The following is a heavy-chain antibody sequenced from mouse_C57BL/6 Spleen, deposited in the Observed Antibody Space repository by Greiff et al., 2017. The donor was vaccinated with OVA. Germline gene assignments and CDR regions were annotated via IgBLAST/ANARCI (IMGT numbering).Heavy chain of an antibody. D-gene: IGHD2-4*01. V-gene: IGHV3-6*01. Sequence: EVKLMESGPGLVKPSQSLSLTCSVTGYSITSGYYWNWIRQFPGNKLEWMGYISYDGSNNYNPSLKNRISITRDTSKNQFFLKLNSVTTEDTATYYCASLYDYDDYAMDYWGQGTSVTVSS. J-gene: IGHJ4*01. CDR3: ASLYDYDDYAMDY. CDR2: ISYDGSN. CDR1: GYSITSGYY.